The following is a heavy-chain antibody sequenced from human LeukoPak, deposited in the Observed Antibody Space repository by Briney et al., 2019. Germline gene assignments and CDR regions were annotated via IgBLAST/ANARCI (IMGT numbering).Heavy chain of an antibody. CDR3: ARGTAVAGHFDY. V-gene: IGHV1-69*05. CDR2: IIPIFGTA. CDR1: GGTFSSYA. D-gene: IGHD6-19*01. Sequence: ASVKVSCKASGGTFSSYAISWVRQPPGQGLEWMGRIIPIFGTANYAQKFQGRVTITTDESTSTAYMELSSLRSEDTAVYYCARGTAVAGHFDYWGQGTLVTVSS. J-gene: IGHJ4*02.